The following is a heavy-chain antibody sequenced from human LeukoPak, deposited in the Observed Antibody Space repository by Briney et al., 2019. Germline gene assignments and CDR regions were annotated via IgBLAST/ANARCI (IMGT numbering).Heavy chain of an antibody. V-gene: IGHV4-34*01. CDR3: ARSPLTVAGDY. CDR1: GGSLSGYY. Sequence: SETLSLTCAVYGGSLSGYYWSWIRQPPGKGLEWIGEINHSGSTNYNPSLKSRVTISVDTSKNQFSLKLSSVTAADTAVYYCARSPLTVAGDYWGQGTLVTVSS. J-gene: IGHJ4*02. CDR2: INHSGST. D-gene: IGHD6-19*01.